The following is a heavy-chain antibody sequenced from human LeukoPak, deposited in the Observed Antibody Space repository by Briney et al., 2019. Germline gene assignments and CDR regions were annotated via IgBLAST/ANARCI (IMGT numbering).Heavy chain of an antibody. CDR1: GFTFSDYD. Sequence: GGSLRLSCAASGFTFSDYDMNWVRQAPGKGLEWVSTISGRSGSTYFANSVKGRFTISRDNSKNTLYIQMNTLRADDTAVYYCAKGVIATGDGGHFDNWGQGTLVAVSS. J-gene: IGHJ4*02. CDR3: AKGVIATGDGGHFDN. D-gene: IGHD1-1*01. CDR2: ISGRSGST. V-gene: IGHV3-23*01.